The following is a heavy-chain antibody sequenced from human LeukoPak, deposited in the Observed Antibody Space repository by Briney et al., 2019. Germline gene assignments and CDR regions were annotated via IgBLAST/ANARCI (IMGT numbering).Heavy chain of an antibody. D-gene: IGHD3-22*01. J-gene: IGHJ4*02. CDR2: IYTSGST. Sequence: SQTLSLTCTVSGGSISSGSYYWSWIRQPAGKGLEWIGRIYTSGSTNYNPSLKSRVTISVDTSKNQFSLKLSSVTAADTAVYYCARVGYYDSSGYLGWGQGTLVTVSS. CDR3: ARVGYYDSSGYLG. CDR1: GGSISSGSYY. V-gene: IGHV4-61*02.